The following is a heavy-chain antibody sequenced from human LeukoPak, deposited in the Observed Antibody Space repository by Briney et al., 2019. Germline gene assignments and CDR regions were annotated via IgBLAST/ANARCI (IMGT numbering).Heavy chain of an antibody. D-gene: IGHD4-11*01. J-gene: IGHJ6*03. V-gene: IGHV4-59*01. CDR2: IYYSGST. CDR3: ARGGSTAEHDYSNHYYYYYMDV. Sequence: PSETLSLTCTVSGGSISSYYWSWIRQPPGKGLEWIGYIYYSGSTNYNPSLKSRVTISVDTSKNQFSLKLSSVTAADTAVYYCARGGSTAEHDYSNHYYYYYMDVWGKGTTVTVSS. CDR1: GGSISSYY.